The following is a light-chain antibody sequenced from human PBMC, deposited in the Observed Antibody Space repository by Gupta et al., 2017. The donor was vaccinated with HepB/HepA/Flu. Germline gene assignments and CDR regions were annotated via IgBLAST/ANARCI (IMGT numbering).Light chain of an antibody. CDR3: QQYHTVPLT. Sequence: DIQMTQSPSSLSASVGDRVTFTCQASQDISNYLSWYQQNPGKAPKLLISGASNLETGVPSRFSGSGSGSYFTFTISTLEPEDIATYYCQQYHTVPLTFGGGTKVEIK. J-gene: IGKJ4*01. CDR1: QDISNY. V-gene: IGKV1-33*01. CDR2: GAS.